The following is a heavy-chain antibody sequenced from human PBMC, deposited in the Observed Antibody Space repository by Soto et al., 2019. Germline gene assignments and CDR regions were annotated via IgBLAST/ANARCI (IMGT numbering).Heavy chain of an antibody. CDR3: ARTGTEPYYFDC. D-gene: IGHD1-1*01. CDR2: IYYSGST. Sequence: LSLTCTVSGGSISSGGYYWSWIRQHPGKGLEWIGYIYYSGSTYYNPSLKSRVTISVDTSKNQFSLKLSSVTAADTAVYYCARTGTEPYYFDCWGQGTLVTVSS. J-gene: IGHJ4*02. CDR1: GGSISSGGYY. V-gene: IGHV4-31*03.